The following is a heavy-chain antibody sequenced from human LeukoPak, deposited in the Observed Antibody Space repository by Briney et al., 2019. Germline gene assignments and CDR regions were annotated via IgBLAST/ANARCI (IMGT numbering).Heavy chain of an antibody. CDR3: TTYYYDSSGPLEYYFDY. Sequence: GGSLRLSCAASGFTFSSYAMSWVRQAPGKGLEWVGFIRSKAYGGTTEYAASVKGRFTISRDDSKSIAYLQMNSLKTEDTAVYYCTTYYYDSSGPLEYYFDYWGQGTLVTVSS. D-gene: IGHD3-22*01. CDR2: IRSKAYGGTT. J-gene: IGHJ4*02. CDR1: GFTFSSYA. V-gene: IGHV3-49*04.